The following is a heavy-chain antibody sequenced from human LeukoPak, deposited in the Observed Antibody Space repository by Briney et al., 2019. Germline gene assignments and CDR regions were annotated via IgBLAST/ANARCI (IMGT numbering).Heavy chain of an antibody. J-gene: IGHJ4*02. V-gene: IGHV3-48*04. Sequence: RGSLRLSCAASGFTFSSYSMNWVRQAPGEGLEWISYVTYNVDTMYYADSVKGRFTPSRDNGKNSLYLQMNSLRAEDTAVYYCASNSNWAGGYWGQGTLVTVSS. CDR2: VTYNVDTM. CDR3: ASNSNWAGGY. D-gene: IGHD1-1*01. CDR1: GFTFSSYS.